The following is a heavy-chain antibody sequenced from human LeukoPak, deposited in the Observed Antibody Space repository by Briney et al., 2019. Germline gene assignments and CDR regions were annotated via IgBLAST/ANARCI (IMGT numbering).Heavy chain of an antibody. CDR1: GVSMNSHY. V-gene: IGHV4-4*09. CDR2: ISGSGST. CDR3: VVSPNQDFYDY. Sequence: SETLCLTCSVSGVSMNSHYLNWIRQPPGKGLEWIGFISGSGSTNYNPSLMSRVTMSLETSKRQFSLKLRSVTAADTAVYYCVVSPNQDFYDYWGQGTLVTVSS. J-gene: IGHJ4*02.